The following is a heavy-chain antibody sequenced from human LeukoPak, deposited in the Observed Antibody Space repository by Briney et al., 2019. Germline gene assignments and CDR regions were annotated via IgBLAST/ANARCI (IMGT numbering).Heavy chain of an antibody. CDR2: IYYSGST. CDR1: GDSLSSYY. V-gene: IGHV4-59*08. J-gene: IGHJ4*02. CDR3: ARHLRGYSYGPFDS. D-gene: IGHD5-18*01. Sequence: SETLSLTCNLSGDSLSSYYWSWIRQPPGKGLEWIGFIYYSGSTNYNPSLTSRGTISVGTSNSQFSLRLRSVTAADTAVYYCARHLRGYSYGPFDSWGQGALVTVSS.